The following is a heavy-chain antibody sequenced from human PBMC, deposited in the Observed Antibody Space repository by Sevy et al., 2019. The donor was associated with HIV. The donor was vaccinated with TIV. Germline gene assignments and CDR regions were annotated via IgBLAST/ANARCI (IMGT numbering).Heavy chain of an antibody. CDR3: ARAKVSISESGL. CDR2: ISAQNGHT. CDR1: GYTFTTFG. J-gene: IGHJ4*02. V-gene: IGHV1-18*01. D-gene: IGHD3-3*01. Sequence: ASVKVSCKASGYTFTTFGITWVRQAPGQGLEWMGWISAQNGHTVYEPKLQGRVTMTTETSTSTAYMELRSLRFDDTAVYFCARAKVSISESGLWGQGTLVTVSS.